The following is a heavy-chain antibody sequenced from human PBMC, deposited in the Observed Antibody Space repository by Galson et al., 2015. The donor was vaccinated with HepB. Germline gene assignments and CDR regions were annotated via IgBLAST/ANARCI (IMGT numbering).Heavy chain of an antibody. J-gene: IGHJ4*02. Sequence: SCKASGYTFTSYYMHWVRQAPGQGLEWMGIINPSGGSTSYAQKFQGRVTMTRDTSTSTVYMELSSLRSEDTAVYYCARDFIFKDGYNSHYFDYWGQGTLVTVSS. D-gene: IGHD5-24*01. CDR2: INPSGGST. CDR3: ARDFIFKDGYNSHYFDY. V-gene: IGHV1-46*01. CDR1: GYTFTSYY.